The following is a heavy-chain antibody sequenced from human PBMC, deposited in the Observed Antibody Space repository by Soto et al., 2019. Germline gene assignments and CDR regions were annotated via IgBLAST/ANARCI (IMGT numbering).Heavy chain of an antibody. J-gene: IGHJ4*02. CDR2: IKSKPDGGTK. V-gene: IGHV3-15*01. CDR1: EXTLTYAC. CDR3: TSLYYGH. Sequence: GSLRVSSAASEXTLTYACLCWVRQAPGKGLEWVGRIKSKPDGGTKDYAAPVKGRFTISRDESQNKLYLQMHSPKTEDTAVYYCTSLYYGHWGQGTLVTVSS. D-gene: IGHD3-16*02.